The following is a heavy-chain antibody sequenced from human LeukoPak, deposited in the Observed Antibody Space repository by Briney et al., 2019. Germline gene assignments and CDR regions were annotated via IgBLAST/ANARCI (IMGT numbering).Heavy chain of an antibody. CDR1: GFTFGSYN. V-gene: IGHV3-21*01. CDR3: ARPRGCSSSRCNNFDY. Sequence: GGSLRLSCAASGFTFGSYNMNWVRQAPGKGLEWVSSISTTSDYIYYADSLKGRFTISRDNAKKSLYLQMNSLRAEDTAVYYCARPRGCSSSRCNNFDYWGQGTLVTVSS. J-gene: IGHJ4*02. CDR2: ISTTSDYI. D-gene: IGHD2-2*01.